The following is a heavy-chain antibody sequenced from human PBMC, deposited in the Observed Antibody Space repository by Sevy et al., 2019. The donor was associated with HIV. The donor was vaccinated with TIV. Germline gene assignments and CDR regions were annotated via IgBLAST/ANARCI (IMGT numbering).Heavy chain of an antibody. CDR2: IRNKPNSYTT. D-gene: IGHD1-26*01. CDR1: GFTFTDHY. J-gene: IGHJ6*02. V-gene: IGHV3-72*01. Sequence: GGSLRLSCVASGFTFTDHYMDWVRQAPGEGLEWVGRIRNKPNSYTTEYAASVKGRFTIPRDDSKNSVYLQINSLRTEDRAVYYCARDGRANSMDVWGQGTTVTVSS. CDR3: ARDGRANSMDV.